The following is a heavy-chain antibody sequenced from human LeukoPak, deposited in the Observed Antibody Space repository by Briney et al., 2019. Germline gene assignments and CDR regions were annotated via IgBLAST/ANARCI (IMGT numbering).Heavy chain of an antibody. CDR1: GFTFSDYT. D-gene: IGHD4-17*01. CDR2: ISSSSRSI. V-gene: IGHV3-21*01. J-gene: IGHJ4*02. Sequence: GGSLRLSCAASGFTFSDYTMNWVRQAPGTGLEWVSSISSSSRSILYGDSVKGRFTISRDNAKNLLYLQMNSLTGEDTALYYFARWVKRDNGDYFDDWGQGTPVTVSS. CDR3: ARWVKRDNGDYFDD.